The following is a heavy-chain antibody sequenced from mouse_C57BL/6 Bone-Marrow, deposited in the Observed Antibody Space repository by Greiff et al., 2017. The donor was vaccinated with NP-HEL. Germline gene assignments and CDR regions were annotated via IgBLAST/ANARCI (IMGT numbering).Heavy chain of an antibody. CDR2: ISYDGSN. V-gene: IGHV3-6*01. Sequence: EVKLVESGPGLVKPSQSLSLTCSVTGYSITSGYYWNWIRQFPGNKLEWMGYISYDGSNNYNPSLKNRISITRDTSKNQFFLKLNSVTTEDTATYYCARDNNLGRVDYWGQGTTLTVSS. J-gene: IGHJ2*01. CDR3: ARDNNLGRVDY. CDR1: GYSITSGYY. D-gene: IGHD4-1*01.